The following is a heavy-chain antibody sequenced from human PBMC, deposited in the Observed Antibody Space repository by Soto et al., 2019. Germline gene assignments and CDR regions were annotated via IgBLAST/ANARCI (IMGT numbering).Heavy chain of an antibody. J-gene: IGHJ6*04. D-gene: IGHD3-3*01. CDR1: GFTFSSYA. CDR3: AKDPDFTPSSMDV. CDR2: ISGSGGST. V-gene: IGHV3-23*01. Sequence: GGSLRLSCAASGFTFSSYAMSWVRQAPGKGLEWVSAISGSGGSTYYADSVKGRFTISRDNSKYTLYLQMNSLRAEDTAVYYSAKDPDFTPSSMDVWGKGTKVTVYS.